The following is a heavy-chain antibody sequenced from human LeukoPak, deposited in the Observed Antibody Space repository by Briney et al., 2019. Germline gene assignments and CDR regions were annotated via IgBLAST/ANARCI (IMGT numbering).Heavy chain of an antibody. CDR1: GYSSTSYF. CDR3: ARHERNSDAFDI. D-gene: IGHD2-21*01. CDR2: IYPGDSDT. Sequence: AESLEISWNGSGYSSTSYFIGWVRQIPGKGLEWMGIIYPGDSDTRYSPSFQGQVTISADKSISTAYLQWSSLKASDTAMYYCARHERNSDAFDIWGQGTMVTVSS. V-gene: IGHV5-51*01. J-gene: IGHJ3*02.